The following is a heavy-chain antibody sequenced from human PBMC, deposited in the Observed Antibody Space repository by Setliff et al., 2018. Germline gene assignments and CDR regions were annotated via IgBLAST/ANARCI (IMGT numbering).Heavy chain of an antibody. J-gene: IGHJ6*03. Sequence: SVKVSCKASGGTFSSYGISWVRQAPGQGLEWLGGTIPNFGTTNYAQEFQGRVTIITDESTSTAYMELSSLRFEDTAVYYCARASRFGTIVYRGYYYMDVWGKGTTVTVSS. CDR3: ARASRFGTIVYRGYYYMDV. V-gene: IGHV1-69*05. CDR1: GGTFSSYG. CDR2: TIPNFGTT. D-gene: IGHD3-10*01.